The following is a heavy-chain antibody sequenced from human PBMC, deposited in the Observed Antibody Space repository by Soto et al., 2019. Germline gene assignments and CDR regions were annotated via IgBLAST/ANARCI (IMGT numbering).Heavy chain of an antibody. CDR3: ARSWAVAGSYDY. D-gene: IGHD6-19*01. V-gene: IGHV3-66*01. J-gene: IGHJ4*02. Sequence: GGSLRLSCAASGFTVSSNYMNWVRQAPGKGLEWVSVIYSGGSTYYADSVKGRFTISRDNSKNTLYLQMNSLRAEDTAVYYCARSWAVAGSYDYWGQGTLVTVPS. CDR1: GFTVSSNY. CDR2: IYSGGST.